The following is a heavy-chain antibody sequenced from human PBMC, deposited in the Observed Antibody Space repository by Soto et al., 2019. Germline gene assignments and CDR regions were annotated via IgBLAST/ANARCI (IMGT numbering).Heavy chain of an antibody. Sequence: PSDRLCQTCSVGGSAISVYYWRWLRQPPGKRLEWIGYINYFGSTNYNPSLKSRVTISVDTSREQFSLRLDFVTAADTAVYYCARYFDWPSGFDIWGQGTMVT. CDR2: INYFGST. CDR1: GSAISVYY. J-gene: IGHJ3*02. D-gene: IGHD3-9*01. CDR3: ARYFDWPSGFDI. V-gene: IGHV4-59*07.